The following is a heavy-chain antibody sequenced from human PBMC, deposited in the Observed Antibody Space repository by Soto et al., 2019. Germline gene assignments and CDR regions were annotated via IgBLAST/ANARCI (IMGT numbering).Heavy chain of an antibody. CDR3: AEGTVELAY. Sequence: GGSLRLSCAASGFTFSSNGMTWVRQAPGKGLEWVSGIGPSGDATYYADSVKGRFTISRNNPKKTLYLQMNSLRAEDTAIYYCAEGTVELAYWGQGTQVTVSS. CDR1: GFTFSSNG. CDR2: IGPSGDAT. J-gene: IGHJ4*02. D-gene: IGHD4-4*01. V-gene: IGHV3-23*01.